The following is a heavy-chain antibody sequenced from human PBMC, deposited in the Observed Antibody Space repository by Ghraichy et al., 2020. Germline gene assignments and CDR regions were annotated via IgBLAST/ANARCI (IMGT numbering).Heavy chain of an antibody. CDR1: GGGFSSHA. Sequence: SVKVSCKASGGGFSSHAISWVRQAPGQGLEWMGGIIPMLETANYAQKFQGRVTITADKSTSTVYMELSSLKTDDAAVYFCARDSLEGPDALAYYYHMDVWGKGTTVTVSS. D-gene: IGHD5-24*01. CDR3: ARDSLEGPDALAYYYHMDV. V-gene: IGHV1-69*06. CDR2: IIPMLETA. J-gene: IGHJ6*03.